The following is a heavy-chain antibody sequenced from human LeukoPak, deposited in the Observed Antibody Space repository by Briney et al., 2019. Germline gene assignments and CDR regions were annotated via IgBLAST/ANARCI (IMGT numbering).Heavy chain of an antibody. J-gene: IGHJ4*02. CDR1: GGSISSGGYY. V-gene: IGHV4-31*03. CDR2: IYYSGST. Sequence: SETLSLTCTVSGGSISSGGYYWSWIRQHPGEGLEWIGYIYYSGSTYYNPSLKSRVTISVDTSKNQFSLKLSSVTAADTAVYYCARDSSSYGYYYFDYWGQGTLVTVSS. CDR3: ARDSSSYGYYYFDY. D-gene: IGHD5-18*01.